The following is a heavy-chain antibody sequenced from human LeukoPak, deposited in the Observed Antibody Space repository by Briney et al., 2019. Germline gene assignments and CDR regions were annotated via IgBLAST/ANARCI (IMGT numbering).Heavy chain of an antibody. CDR2: ISWNRGSI. D-gene: IGHD6-13*01. CDR3: AKDMISSSWYYFDY. V-gene: IGHV3-9*01. J-gene: IGHJ4*02. CDR1: GFTFDDYA. Sequence: GRSLRLSCAASGFTFDDYAMHWVRQAPGKGLEWVSGISWNRGSIGYADSVKGRFTISRDNAKNSLYLQMNSLRAEDTALYYCAKDMISSSWYYFDYWGQGTLVTVSS.